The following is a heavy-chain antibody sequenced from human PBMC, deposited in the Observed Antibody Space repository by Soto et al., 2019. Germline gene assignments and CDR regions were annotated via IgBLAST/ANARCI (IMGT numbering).Heavy chain of an antibody. D-gene: IGHD1-7*01. J-gene: IGHJ5*02. CDR1: VYTFTSYG. CDR2: ISAYNGNT. Sequence: GASVKVSCKASVYTFTSYGISWVRQAPGQGLEWMGWISAYNGNTNYAQRLQGRVTMTTDTSTSTAYMELRSLRSDDTAVYYCARDYLSGNWNYVVWFDPWGQGTLVTSPQ. CDR3: ARDYLSGNWNYVVWFDP. V-gene: IGHV1-18*01.